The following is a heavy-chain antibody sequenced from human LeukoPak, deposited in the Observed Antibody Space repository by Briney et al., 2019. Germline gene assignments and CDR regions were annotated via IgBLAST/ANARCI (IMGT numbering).Heavy chain of an antibody. Sequence: ASETLSLTCAVYGGSFSGYYWSWIRQPPGKGLEWNGEINHSGSTNYNPSLKCRVPISVATPKHQFSLKLSSVTAADTAVYYCARGLFGAAPRLFDYWGQGTLVTVSS. V-gene: IGHV4-34*01. CDR3: ARGLFGAAPRLFDY. J-gene: IGHJ4*02. CDR1: GGSFSGYY. D-gene: IGHD2-21*01. CDR2: INHSGST.